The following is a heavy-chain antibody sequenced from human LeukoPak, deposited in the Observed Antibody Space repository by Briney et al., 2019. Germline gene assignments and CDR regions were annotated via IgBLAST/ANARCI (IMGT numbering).Heavy chain of an antibody. D-gene: IGHD5-24*01. CDR1: GGTFSSYA. CDR2: IIPIFGTA. J-gene: IGHJ3*02. CDR3: ARAEGDGYIGSNAFDI. Sequence: ASVKVSCKASGGTFSSYAISWVRQAPGQGLEWMGGIIPIFGTANYAQKFQGRVTITADESTSTAYMELSSLRSEDTAVYYCARAEGDGYIGSNAFDIWGQGTMVTVSS. V-gene: IGHV1-69*13.